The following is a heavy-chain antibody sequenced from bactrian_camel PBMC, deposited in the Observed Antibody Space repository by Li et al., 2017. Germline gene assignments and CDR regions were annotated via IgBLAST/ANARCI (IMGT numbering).Heavy chain of an antibody. D-gene: IGHD3*01. J-gene: IGHJ4*01. Sequence: QVQLVESGGGSVQAGGSLRLSCTASGFTYSTYCMGWYRQAPGKEREVVASINTGGGSTKYADSVKGRFTVSQDNAKNTLYLQMNSLKPEDSAMYYCARSSGRYCLLKLRDFIIWGQGTQVTVS. CDR1: GFTYSTYC. CDR2: INTGGGST. CDR3: ARSSGRYCLLKLRDFII. V-gene: IGHV3S54*01.